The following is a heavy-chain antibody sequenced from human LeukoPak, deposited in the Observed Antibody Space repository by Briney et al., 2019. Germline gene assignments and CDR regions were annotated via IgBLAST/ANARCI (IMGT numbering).Heavy chain of an antibody. J-gene: IGHJ5*02. D-gene: IGHD3-3*01. CDR3: ARRITILGVVIIEANWYDP. CDR1: GGSFSGYY. CDR2: INHSGST. V-gene: IGHV4-34*01. Sequence: SETLSLTCAVYGGSFSGYYWSWIRQPPGKGLEWIGEINHSGSTNYNPSLKSRVTISVDASKNQFSLKLSSVTAADTAVYYCARRITILGVVIIEANWYDPWGQGTIVTVSP.